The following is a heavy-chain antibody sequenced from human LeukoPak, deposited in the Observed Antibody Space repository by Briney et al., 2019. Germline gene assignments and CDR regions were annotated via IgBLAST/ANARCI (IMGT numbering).Heavy chain of an antibody. V-gene: IGHV1-8*01. J-gene: IGHJ4*02. Sequence: ASVKVSCKASGYTFISYDINLVRQATGQGLEWMGWMNPNSGITGYTQKFQGRVSMTRNTSISTAYMELNSLKSEDTAVYSCARGRYYVDSNGRTPFDYWGQGTLVTVSS. CDR2: MNPNSGIT. CDR1: GYTFISYD. D-gene: IGHD3-22*01. CDR3: ARGRYYVDSNGRTPFDY.